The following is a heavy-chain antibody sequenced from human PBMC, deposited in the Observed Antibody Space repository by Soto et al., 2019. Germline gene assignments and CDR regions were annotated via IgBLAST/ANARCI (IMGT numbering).Heavy chain of an antibody. J-gene: IGHJ3*02. CDR1: GGTFSSYA. CDR3: ARSTYHYDSSEPNDAFAI. Sequence: SVEVSCKDSGGTFSSYAISWVRQAPGQGLEWMGGIIPIFGTANYAQKFQGRVTITADESTSTAYMALSSLRSEDTAVYYCARSTYHYDSSEPNDAFAIWGQGTMVTVSS. CDR2: IIPIFGTA. D-gene: IGHD3-22*01. V-gene: IGHV1-69*13.